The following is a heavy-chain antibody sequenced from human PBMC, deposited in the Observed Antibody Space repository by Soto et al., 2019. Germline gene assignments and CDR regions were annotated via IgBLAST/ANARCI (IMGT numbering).Heavy chain of an antibody. CDR2: IDPSDSYT. CDR3: ARLGGAARPFLGMDV. V-gene: IGHV5-10-1*01. J-gene: IGHJ6*02. CDR1: GGTFSSYA. Sequence: KVSCKASGGTFSSYAISWVRQAPGQGLEWMGRIDPSDSYTNYSPSFQGHVTISADKSISTAYLQWSSLKASDTAMYYCARLGGAARPFLGMDVWGQGTTVTVS. D-gene: IGHD6-6*01.